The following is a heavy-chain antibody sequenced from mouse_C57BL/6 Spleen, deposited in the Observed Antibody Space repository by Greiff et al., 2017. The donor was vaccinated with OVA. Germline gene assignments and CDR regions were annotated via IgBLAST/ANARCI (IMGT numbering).Heavy chain of an antibody. CDR3: ARSVYYDYSWFAY. J-gene: IGHJ3*01. CDR2: IYPGDGDT. CDR1: GYAFSSSW. V-gene: IGHV1-82*01. Sequence: QVQLQQSGPELVKPGASVKISCKASGYAFSSSWMNWVKQRPGKGLEWIGRIYPGDGDTNYNGKFKGKATLTADKSSSPAYMQLSSLTSEDSAVYFCARSVYYDYSWFAYWGQGTLVTVSA. D-gene: IGHD2-4*01.